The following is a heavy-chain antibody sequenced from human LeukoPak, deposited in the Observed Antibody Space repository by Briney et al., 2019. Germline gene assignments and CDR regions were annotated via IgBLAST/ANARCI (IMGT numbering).Heavy chain of an antibody. D-gene: IGHD2-21*02. CDR3: ARTDETAPAEDFQH. Sequence: PGRSLRLSRAASVFGVSSNDVSWGRQAPGHGLEWLSGMDSGVSTYYADYVTGRFTLSRDNSKNTLYLHMKSLSAEDTAVYYCARTDETAPAEDFQHWGQGTLVTVSS. J-gene: IGHJ1*01. CDR1: VFGVSSND. V-gene: IGHV3-53*01. CDR2: MDSGVST.